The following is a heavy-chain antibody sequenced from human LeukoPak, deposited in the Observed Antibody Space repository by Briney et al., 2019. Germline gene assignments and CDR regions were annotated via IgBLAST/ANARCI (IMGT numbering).Heavy chain of an antibody. D-gene: IGHD3-10*01. J-gene: IGHJ4*02. V-gene: IGHV4-59*08. CDR2: ISYSGNT. CDR1: GGSITSYY. Sequence: SETLSLTCSVSGGSITSYYWSWIRQPPGKGLEWIGYISYSGNTNYNPSLKSRVTISLDTSKAQFSLKLRSVTAADTAVYYCAKIGDAGLGSHDYWGQGTLVTISS. CDR3: AKIGDAGLGSHDY.